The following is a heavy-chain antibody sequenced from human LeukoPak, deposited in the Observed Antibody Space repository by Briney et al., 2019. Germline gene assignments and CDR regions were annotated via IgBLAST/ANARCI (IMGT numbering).Heavy chain of an antibody. D-gene: IGHD5-18*01. CDR2: IVPIFGTA. V-gene: IGHV1-69*01. J-gene: IGHJ5*02. Sequence: SVKVSCKASGGTFSSYAISWVRQAPGQGLEWMGGIVPIFGTANYAQKFQGRVTITADESTSTAYMELSSLRSGDTAVYYCARDQVDTAMVNWFDPWGQGTLVTVSS. CDR3: ARDQVDTAMVNWFDP. CDR1: GGTFSSYA.